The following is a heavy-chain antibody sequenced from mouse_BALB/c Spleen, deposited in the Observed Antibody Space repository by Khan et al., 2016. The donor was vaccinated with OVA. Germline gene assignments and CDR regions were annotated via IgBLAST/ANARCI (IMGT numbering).Heavy chain of an antibody. V-gene: IGHV1-84*02. Sequence: QVQLQQSGPELVNPGASVKISCKASGYIFTDYYINWVKQKPGQGLEWIGWIYPGNGNTKYNENFKGKATLTVDTSSSTAYMQLSSLTSEDTAVYFCARGNYYGSTSWFGYWGQGTLVTVST. CDR3: ARGNYYGSTSWFGY. CDR2: IYPGNGNT. D-gene: IGHD1-1*01. CDR1: GYIFTDYY. J-gene: IGHJ3*02.